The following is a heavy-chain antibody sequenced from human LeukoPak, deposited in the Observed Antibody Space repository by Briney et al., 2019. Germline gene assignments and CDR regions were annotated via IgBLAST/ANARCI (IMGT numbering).Heavy chain of an antibody. CDR1: GFTFSSYA. V-gene: IGHV3-23*01. Sequence: GGSLRLSCAASGFTFSSYAVSWVRQAPGKGLEWVSSISGSGGSTYSADSVKGRFTISRDNSKNTLYLQMNSLRAEDTAPYYCAKDRSCTNDICHGDFDYWGQGTLVTVSS. J-gene: IGHJ4*02. CDR2: ISGSGGST. CDR3: AKDRSCTNDICHGDFDY. D-gene: IGHD2-8*01.